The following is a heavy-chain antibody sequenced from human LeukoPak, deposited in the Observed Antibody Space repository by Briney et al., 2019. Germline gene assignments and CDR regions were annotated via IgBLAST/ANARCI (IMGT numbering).Heavy chain of an antibody. J-gene: IGHJ4*02. CDR2: ITSSSSTI. CDR1: GFTFSSYA. D-gene: IGHD5-12*01. V-gene: IGHV3-48*01. Sequence: KPGGSLRLSCAASGFTFSSYAISWVRQAPGKGLEWVSYITSSSSTIYYADSVKGRFTVSRDNAKNSLYLQMSSLRAEDTAVYYCARGWLRFLLDYWGQGTLVTVSS. CDR3: ARGWLRFLLDY.